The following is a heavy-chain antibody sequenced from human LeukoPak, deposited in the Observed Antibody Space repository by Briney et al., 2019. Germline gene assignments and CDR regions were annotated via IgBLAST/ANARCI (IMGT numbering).Heavy chain of an antibody. CDR2: IYTGGST. D-gene: IGHD1-26*01. V-gene: IGHV3-53*01. CDR1: GFTVSSDY. CDR3: ARVSGSYYPFDY. J-gene: IGHJ4*02. Sequence: GSLRLSCVVSGFTVSSDYMSWVRQAPGKGLECVSLIYTGGSTYYADSVKGRFTISRDESKNTLYLQMNSLRAEDTAIYYCARVSGSYYPFDYWGQGILVTVSS.